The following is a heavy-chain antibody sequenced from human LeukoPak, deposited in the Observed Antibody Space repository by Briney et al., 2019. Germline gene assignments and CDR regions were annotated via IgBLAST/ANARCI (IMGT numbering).Heavy chain of an antibody. CDR3: ARDPGFASHFDWFYWFDP. Sequence: ASVKVSCKASGYTFTSCGISWVRQAPGQGLEWMGWISVYNGNTNYAQKLQGRVTMTTDTSTSTAYMELRSLRSDDTAVYYCARDPGFASHFDWFYWFDPWGQGTRVTVSS. V-gene: IGHV1-18*01. CDR1: GYTFTSCG. CDR2: ISVYNGNT. D-gene: IGHD3-9*01. J-gene: IGHJ5*02.